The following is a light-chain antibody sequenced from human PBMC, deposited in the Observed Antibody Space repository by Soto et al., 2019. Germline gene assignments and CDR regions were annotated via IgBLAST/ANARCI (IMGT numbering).Light chain of an antibody. J-gene: IGKJ4*01. CDR1: QSISTW. CDR2: KAS. Sequence: DIQMTQSPSTLSASVGDRVTITCRASQSISTWLAWYQQKPGKAPKLLIYKASSLEGGVPSRFGGSGSGTLFNITISSLHPDDSAAYYCQQYNTYPLTFGRGTTVDIK. V-gene: IGKV1-5*03. CDR3: QQYNTYPLT.